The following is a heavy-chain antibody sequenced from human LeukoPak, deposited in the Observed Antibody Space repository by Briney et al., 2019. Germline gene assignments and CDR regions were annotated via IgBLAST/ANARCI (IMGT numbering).Heavy chain of an antibody. CDR3: ATAARPTIRYFDY. CDR1: GGTFSSYA. J-gene: IGHJ4*02. V-gene: IGHV1-69*01. Sequence: SVKVSCKASGGTFSSYAISWVRQAPGHGLEWMGGIIPIFGTANYAQKFQGRVTITADESTSTAYMELSSLRSEDTAVYYCATAARPTIRYFDYWGQGTLVTVSS. CDR2: IIPIFGTA. D-gene: IGHD6-6*01.